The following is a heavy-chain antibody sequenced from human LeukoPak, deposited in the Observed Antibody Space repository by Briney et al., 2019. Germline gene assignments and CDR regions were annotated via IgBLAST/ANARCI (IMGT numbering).Heavy chain of an antibody. CDR3: ARSPRGYCSGGSCYSYGY. V-gene: IGHV1-2*06. CDR1: GYTFTGYY. J-gene: IGHJ4*02. Sequence: ASVKVSCKASGYTFTGYYLHWVRQAPGQGLEWMGRINHNSGGTNYAQKFQGRVTMTRDTSISTAYMELSRLRSDDTAVYYCARSPRGYCSGGSCYSYGYWGQGTLVTVSS. CDR2: INHNSGGT. D-gene: IGHD2-15*01.